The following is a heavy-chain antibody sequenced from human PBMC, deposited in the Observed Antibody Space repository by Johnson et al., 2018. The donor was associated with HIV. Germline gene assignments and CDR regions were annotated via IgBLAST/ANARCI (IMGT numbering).Heavy chain of an antibody. CDR2: ISHDGSNT. CDR1: GFTFSSYA. Sequence: QVQLVEAGGGVVQPGRSLRLSCAASGFTFSSYAMHWVRQAPGKGLEWVAVISHDGSNTYYADSVKGRLTISIDNSKNRLYLQMNSLRAEDTAVYYCAREGGGYDGKGAFDIWGQGTMVTVSS. J-gene: IGHJ3*02. CDR3: AREGGGYDGKGAFDI. D-gene: IGHD5-12*01. V-gene: IGHV3-30-3*01.